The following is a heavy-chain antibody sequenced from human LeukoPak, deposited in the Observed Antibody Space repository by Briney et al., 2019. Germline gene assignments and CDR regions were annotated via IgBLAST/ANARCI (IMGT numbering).Heavy chain of an antibody. Sequence: GGSLRLSCAASGFTFSSYAMSWVRQAPGKGLEWVSAISGSGGSTYYADSVKGRFTISRDNSKNTLYLQMNSLRAEDTAVYYCAKGPTVTTAHPDWYFDLWGRGTLVTVSS. CDR2: ISGSGGST. D-gene: IGHD4-17*01. CDR3: AKGPTVTTAHPDWYFDL. CDR1: GFTFSSYA. V-gene: IGHV3-23*01. J-gene: IGHJ2*01.